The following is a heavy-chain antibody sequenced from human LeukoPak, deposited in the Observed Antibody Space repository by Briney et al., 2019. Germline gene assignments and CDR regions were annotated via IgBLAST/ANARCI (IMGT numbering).Heavy chain of an antibody. V-gene: IGHV3-23*01. CDR3: AKETWYYDSSGYYTY. CDR1: GFTFSSYA. CDR2: ISGSGGST. D-gene: IGHD3-22*01. J-gene: IGHJ4*02. Sequence: RGSLRLSCAASGFTFSSYAMSWVRQAPGKGLEWVSAISGSGGSTYYADSVKGRFTISRDNSKNTLYLQMNSLRAEDTAVYYCAKETWYYDSSGYYTYWGQGTLVTVSS.